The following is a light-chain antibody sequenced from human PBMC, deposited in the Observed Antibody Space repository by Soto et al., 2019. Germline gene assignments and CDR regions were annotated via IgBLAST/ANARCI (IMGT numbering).Light chain of an antibody. J-gene: IGKJ1*01. CDR1: QSVSSYS. CDR2: GAS. CDR3: QQYGSSLTWT. Sequence: ILLTQSPGTLYLSPGERPTLSCRASQSVSSYSLAWYQKKPGQATRLLIYGASSRAAGIPDRFSGSGSGTDFTLTISGLEPEDFALYYCQQYGSSLTWTFGQGTKVDI. V-gene: IGKV3-20*01.